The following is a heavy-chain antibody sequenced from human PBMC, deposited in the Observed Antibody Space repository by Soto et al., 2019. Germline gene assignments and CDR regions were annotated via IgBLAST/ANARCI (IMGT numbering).Heavy chain of an antibody. D-gene: IGHD6-19*01. CDR2: IYWNDEK. V-gene: IGHV2-5*01. J-gene: IGHJ4*02. CDR1: GFSLSTTAVG. CDR3: GHWGYRTGGSDE. Sequence: SGPTLVNPTQTLTLTCTVSGFSLSTTAVGVGWVRQPPGKSLEWLGLIYWNDEKRYSPSLKTRLTITKDASKNQVVLTMINMDPMDTATDDVGHWGYRTGGSDEWGPGSQGTVSA.